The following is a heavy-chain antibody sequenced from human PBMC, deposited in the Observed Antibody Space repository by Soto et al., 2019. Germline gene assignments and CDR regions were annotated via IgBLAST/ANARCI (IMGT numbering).Heavy chain of an antibody. Sequence: QVQLVQSGAEVKKPGASVKLSCKASGYTFTSHDIHWVRQAPGERLQRMGWINVGNGIAKYSQRFQGRVTITSDTAASTVYMDLSSLSFEDTAVYYCAVLCYPPHEYFDIWGQGTLVTVSS. V-gene: IGHV1-3*01. CDR2: INVGNGIA. J-gene: IGHJ3*02. CDR1: GYTFTSHD. D-gene: IGHD2-8*01. CDR3: AVLCYPPHEYFDI.